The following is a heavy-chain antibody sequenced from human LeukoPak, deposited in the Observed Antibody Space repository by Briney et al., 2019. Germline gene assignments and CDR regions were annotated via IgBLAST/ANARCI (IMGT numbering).Heavy chain of an antibody. Sequence: TGGSLRLSCAASGFTFSSYSMNWVRQAPGKGLEWVSYISSSSSTIYYADSVKGRFTISRDNAKNSLYLQMNSLRAEDTAVYYCARLTGYYDSSGYLDYWGQGTLVTVSS. V-gene: IGHV3-48*01. CDR1: GFTFSSYS. D-gene: IGHD3-22*01. CDR2: ISSSSSTI. CDR3: ARLTGYYDSSGYLDY. J-gene: IGHJ4*02.